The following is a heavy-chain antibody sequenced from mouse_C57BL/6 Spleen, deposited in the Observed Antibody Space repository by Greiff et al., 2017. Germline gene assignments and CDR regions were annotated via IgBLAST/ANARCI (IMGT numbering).Heavy chain of an antibody. CDR1: GYAFSSYW. D-gene: IGHD1-1*01. Sequence: VKLVESGAELVKPGASVKISCKASGYAFSSYWMNWVKQRPGKGLEWIGQIYPGDGDTNYNGKFKGKATLTADKSSSTAYMQLSSLTSEDSAVYFCARKLTTVVGAMDYWGQGTSVTVSS. CDR2: IYPGDGDT. V-gene: IGHV1-80*01. J-gene: IGHJ4*01. CDR3: ARKLTTVVGAMDY.